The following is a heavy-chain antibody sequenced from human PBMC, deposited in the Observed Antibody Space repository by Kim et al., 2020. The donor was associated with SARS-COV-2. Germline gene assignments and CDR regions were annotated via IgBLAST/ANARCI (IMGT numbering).Heavy chain of an antibody. V-gene: IGHV4-39*01. CDR2: IYYSGST. CDR1: GGSISSSNYY. D-gene: IGHD3-10*01. Sequence: SETLSLTCTVSGGSISSSNYYWGWIRQPPGKGLEWIGSIYYSGSTYYNPSLKSRVTISVDTSKNQFSLKLNSVTAAGTAVYYCATRYYYGSGNYYNSIDYWGQGTLLTVSS. J-gene: IGHJ4*02. CDR3: ATRYYYGSGNYYNSIDY.